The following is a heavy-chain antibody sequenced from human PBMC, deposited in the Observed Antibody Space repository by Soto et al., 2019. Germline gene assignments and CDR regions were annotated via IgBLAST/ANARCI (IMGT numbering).Heavy chain of an antibody. V-gene: IGHV3-30*18. Sequence: PGGSLRLSCAASGFTFSSYGMHWVRQAPGKGLEWVAVISYDGSNKYYADSVKGRFTISRDNSKNTLYLQMNSLRAEDTAVYYCAKEWLRLRYFDYWGQGTLVTVSS. J-gene: IGHJ4*02. CDR2: ISYDGSNK. CDR1: GFTFSSYG. CDR3: AKEWLRLRYFDY. D-gene: IGHD5-12*01.